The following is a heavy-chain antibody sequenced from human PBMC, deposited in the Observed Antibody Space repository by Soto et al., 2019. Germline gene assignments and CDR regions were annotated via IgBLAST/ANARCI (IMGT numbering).Heavy chain of an antibody. J-gene: IGHJ4*02. CDR2: INAGNGNT. Sequence: ASVKVSCKAAGYTFTSYAMHWVRQAPGQRLEWMGRINAGNGNTKYSQKFQGRVTITRDTSASTAYMELSSLRSEDTAVYYCARGSCSGGSCYWGQGTLVTVYS. CDR1: GYTFTSYA. V-gene: IGHV1-3*01. CDR3: ARGSCSGGSCY. D-gene: IGHD2-15*01.